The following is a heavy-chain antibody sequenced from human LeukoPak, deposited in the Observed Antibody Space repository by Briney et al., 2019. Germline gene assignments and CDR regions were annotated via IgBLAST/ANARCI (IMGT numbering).Heavy chain of an antibody. CDR1: GFTFSTYA. J-gene: IGHJ1*01. V-gene: IGHV3-23*01. Sequence: HPGGSLRLSCAASGFTFSTYAMSWVRQAPGKGLKWVSAISGSGDSTYYADSVKGRFTISRDNSKNTLYLQMNSLSADDTAVYYCAKDGDGGGYLQYFHHWGQGTLVTVSS. CDR2: ISGSGDST. D-gene: IGHD3-22*01. CDR3: AKDGDGGGYLQYFHH.